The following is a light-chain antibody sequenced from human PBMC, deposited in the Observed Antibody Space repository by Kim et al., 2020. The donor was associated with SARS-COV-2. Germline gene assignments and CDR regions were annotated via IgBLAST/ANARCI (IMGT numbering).Light chain of an antibody. Sequence: QSALTQPPSASGSPGQSVTISCTGTSSDIGNYNFVSWYHHHPVKVPKLIIFEVYKRPSGVPDRFSGSKSGNTASLTVSGLQPEDEGDYYCSSYAGSNIGVFGTVTKVTVL. CDR2: EVY. V-gene: IGLV2-8*01. J-gene: IGLJ1*01. CDR3: SSYAGSNIGV. CDR1: SSDIGNYNF.